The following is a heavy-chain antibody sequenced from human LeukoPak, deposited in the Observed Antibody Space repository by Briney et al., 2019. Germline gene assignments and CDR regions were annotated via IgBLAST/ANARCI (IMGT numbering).Heavy chain of an antibody. CDR1: GFTFDDYA. CDR3: AREYTAMVTAYFDY. Sequence: PGRSLRLSCAASGFTFDDYAMHWVRQAPGKGLEWVSGINWNGGSTGYADSVKGRFTISRDNAKNSLYLQMNSLRAEDTALYYCAREYTAMVTAYFDYWGQGTLVTVSS. D-gene: IGHD5-18*01. J-gene: IGHJ4*02. CDR2: INWNGGST. V-gene: IGHV3-20*04.